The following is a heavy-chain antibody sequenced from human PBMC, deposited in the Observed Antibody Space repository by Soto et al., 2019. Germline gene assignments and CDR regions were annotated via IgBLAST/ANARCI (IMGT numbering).Heavy chain of an antibody. Sequence: GGSLRLSCAASGFTFSGSAMHWVRQASGKGLEWVGRIRSKANSYATAYAASVKGRFTISRDDSKNTAYLQMNSLKTEDTAVYYCTSPYSSGFDYYCYYMDVWGKGTTVTVSS. J-gene: IGHJ6*03. CDR3: TSPYSSGFDYYCYYMDV. CDR1: GFTFSGSA. V-gene: IGHV3-73*01. D-gene: IGHD6-19*01. CDR2: IRSKANSYAT.